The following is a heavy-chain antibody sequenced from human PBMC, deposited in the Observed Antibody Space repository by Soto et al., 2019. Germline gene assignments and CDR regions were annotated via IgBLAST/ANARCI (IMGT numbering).Heavy chain of an antibody. V-gene: IGHV4-59*01. CDR2: IYYSGST. Sequence: PSETLSLTCTVSGGSISSYYWSWIRQPPGKGLEWIGYIYYSGSTNYNPSLKSRVTISVDTSKNQFSLKLSSVTAADTAVYYCARGRIGGVTGTTGFLDYWGQGTLVTVSS. D-gene: IGHD1-20*01. CDR3: ARGRIGGVTGTTGFLDY. CDR1: GGSISSYY. J-gene: IGHJ4*02.